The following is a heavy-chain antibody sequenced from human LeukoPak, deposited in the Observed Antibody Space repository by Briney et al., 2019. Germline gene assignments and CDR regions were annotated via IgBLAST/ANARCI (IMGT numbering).Heavy chain of an antibody. CDR2: ISGSGGST. J-gene: IGHJ4*02. V-gene: IGHV3-23*01. CDR1: GFTFSSYA. CDR3: AKGDEDYYDSSGCPTLDY. Sequence: GGSLRFSCAASGFTFSSYAMSWVRQAPGKGLEWVSAISGSGGSTYYADSVKGRFTISRDNSKNTLYLQMNSLRAEDTAVYYCAKGDEDYYDSSGCPTLDYWGQGTLVTVSS. D-gene: IGHD3-22*01.